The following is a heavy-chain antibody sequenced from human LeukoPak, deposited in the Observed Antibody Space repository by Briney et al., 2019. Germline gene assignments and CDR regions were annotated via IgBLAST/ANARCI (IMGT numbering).Heavy chain of an antibody. Sequence: GGSLRLSCAASGFTVSSNYMSWVRQAPGKGLEWVSVIYSGGSTYYADSVQGRFTISRDNSKNTLYLQMNSLRAEDTAVYYCARVGPYSSGWYLRYFDYWGQGTLVTVSS. J-gene: IGHJ4*02. CDR2: IYSGGST. D-gene: IGHD6-19*01. CDR1: GFTVSSNY. V-gene: IGHV3-66*01. CDR3: ARVGPYSSGWYLRYFDY.